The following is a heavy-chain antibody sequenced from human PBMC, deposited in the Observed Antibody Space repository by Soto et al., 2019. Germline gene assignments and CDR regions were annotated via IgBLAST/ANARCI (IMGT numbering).Heavy chain of an antibody. J-gene: IGHJ6*02. CDR2: IIPIFGTA. Sequence: QVQLVQSGAEVKKPGSSVKVSCKASGGTFSSYAISWVRQAPGQGLEWMGGIIPIFGTANYAQKFQGRVRITAAESTSTAYMELSSLRSEDTAVYYCARVGIGDTAMVMDYYDGMAVWGQGTTVTVSS. CDR3: ARVGIGDTAMVMDYYDGMAV. CDR1: GGTFSSYA. V-gene: IGHV1-69*12. D-gene: IGHD5-18*01.